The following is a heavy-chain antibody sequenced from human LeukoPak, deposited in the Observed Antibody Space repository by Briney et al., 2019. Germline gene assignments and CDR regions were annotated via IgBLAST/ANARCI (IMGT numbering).Heavy chain of an antibody. CDR1: G. Sequence: GISWVRQAPGQGLEWMGWISAYNGNTNYAQKLQGRVTITTDTSTSTAYMELRSLRSDDTAVYYCARDLGLELPDYWGQGTLVTVSS. CDR3: ARDLGLELPDY. V-gene: IGHV1-18*01. D-gene: IGHD1-26*01. CDR2: ISAYNGNT. J-gene: IGHJ4*02.